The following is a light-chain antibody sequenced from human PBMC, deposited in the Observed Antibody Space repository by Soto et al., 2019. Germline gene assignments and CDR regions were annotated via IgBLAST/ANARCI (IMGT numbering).Light chain of an antibody. J-gene: IGKJ1*01. Sequence: DIQMTQSPSTLSASVGDRVTITCRASQTIINWLAWYQQKPGKAPKLLIYKASTLEGEVPPRFSGSGSETEFTLTINSLQPDDSATYYCQQYHTYWWTFGQGTKV. CDR2: KAS. CDR1: QTIINW. V-gene: IGKV1-5*03. CDR3: QQYHTYWWT.